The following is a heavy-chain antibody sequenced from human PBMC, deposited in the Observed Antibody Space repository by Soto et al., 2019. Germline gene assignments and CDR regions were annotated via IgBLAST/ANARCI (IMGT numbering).Heavy chain of an antibody. CDR2: TSGDGTAT. CDR3: AKVLPIMSGWSLRYYFDY. CDR1: GFTFSSYA. V-gene: IGHV3-23*01. Sequence: EVQLLESGGGLVQPGGSLRLSCAASGFTFSSYAMSWVRQAPGKGLEWVSVTSGDGTATFYADSVKGRFTISRDNSKNTLYLQMNSLRAEDTAVHFCAKVLPIMSGWSLRYYFDYWGQGTLVTVSS. J-gene: IGHJ4*02. D-gene: IGHD3-3*01.